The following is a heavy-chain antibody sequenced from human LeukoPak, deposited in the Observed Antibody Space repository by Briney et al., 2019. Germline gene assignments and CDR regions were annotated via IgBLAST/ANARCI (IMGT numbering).Heavy chain of an antibody. CDR3: AKDGELLPLYYYYYYYMDV. CDR2: ISWNSGSI. V-gene: IGHV3-9*01. Sequence: GRSLRLSCAASGFTFDDYAMHWVRQAPGKGLEWVSGISWNSGSIGYADSVKGRFTISRDNAKNSLYLQMNSLRTEDTALYYCAKDGELLPLYYYYYYYMDVWGKGTTVTVSS. D-gene: IGHD1-7*01. CDR1: GFTFDDYA. J-gene: IGHJ6*03.